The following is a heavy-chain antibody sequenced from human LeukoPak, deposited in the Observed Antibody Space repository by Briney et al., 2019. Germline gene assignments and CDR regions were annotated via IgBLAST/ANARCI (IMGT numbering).Heavy chain of an antibody. CDR1: GGSFSGYY. CDR2: INHSGST. CDR3: ARGNYDGRFFDI. J-gene: IGHJ3*02. Sequence: ASETLSLTCAVYGGSFSGYYWSWIRQPPGKGLEWIGEINHSGSTNYNPSLKSRVTISVDTSKNQFSLKLSSVTAADTAVYYCARGNYDGRFFDIWGQGTMVTVSS. V-gene: IGHV4-34*01. D-gene: IGHD3-22*01.